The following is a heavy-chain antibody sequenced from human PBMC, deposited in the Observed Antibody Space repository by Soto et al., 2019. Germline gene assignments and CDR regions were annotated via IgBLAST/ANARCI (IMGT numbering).Heavy chain of an antibody. CDR2: INHSGST. J-gene: IGHJ5*02. CDR3: ARGRLLWFGELLYP. Sequence: SETLSLTCAVYGGSFSGYYWSWIRQPPGKGLEWNGEINHSGSTNYNPSLKSRVTISVDTSKNQFSLKLSSVTAADTAVYYCARGRLLWFGELLYPWGQGTLVTVSS. D-gene: IGHD3-10*01. V-gene: IGHV4-34*01. CDR1: GGSFSGYY.